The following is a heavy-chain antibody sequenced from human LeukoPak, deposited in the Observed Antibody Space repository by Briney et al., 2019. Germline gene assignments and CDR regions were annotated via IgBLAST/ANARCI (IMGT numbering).Heavy chain of an antibody. CDR3: AREKTYYDFWSGYSAEYYYYGMDV. V-gene: IGHV3-48*03. CDR1: GFTFSSYE. D-gene: IGHD3-3*01. J-gene: IGHJ6*02. CDR2: ISSSGSTI. Sequence: GGSLRLSCAASGFTFSSYEMNWVRQAPGKGLEWVSYISSSGSTIYYAASVKGRFTISRDNAKNSLYLQMNSLRAEDTAVYYCAREKTYYDFWSGYSAEYYYYGMDVWGQGTTVTVSS.